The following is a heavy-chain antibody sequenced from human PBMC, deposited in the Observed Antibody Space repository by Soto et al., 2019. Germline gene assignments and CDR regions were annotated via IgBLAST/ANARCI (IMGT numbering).Heavy chain of an antibody. CDR2: IYPGDSDT. Sequence: ESLKISGKGSGYSFTSYWIGCVRQMPGKGLEWMGIIYPGDSDTRYSPSFQGQVTISADKSISTAYLHWSSLKASDTAMYYCARPERTARSKPPEAFVIWGQGTMVTVSS. J-gene: IGHJ3*02. V-gene: IGHV5-51*01. D-gene: IGHD1-1*01. CDR3: ARPERTARSKPPEAFVI. CDR1: GYSFTSYW.